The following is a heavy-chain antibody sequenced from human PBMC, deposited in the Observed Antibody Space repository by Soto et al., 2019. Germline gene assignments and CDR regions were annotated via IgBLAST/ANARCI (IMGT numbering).Heavy chain of an antibody. Sequence: ASVKVSCKASGYTFSAYGISWVRQAPGQGFGWMGWISAHNDNAKYAQKFQGRVTLTTDTSTSTAYMELRSLRSDDTAVYYCAAAQNWNYAVDYWGQGTQVTVSS. CDR2: ISAHNDNA. V-gene: IGHV1-18*01. CDR1: GYTFSAYG. J-gene: IGHJ4*02. D-gene: IGHD1-7*01. CDR3: AAAQNWNYAVDY.